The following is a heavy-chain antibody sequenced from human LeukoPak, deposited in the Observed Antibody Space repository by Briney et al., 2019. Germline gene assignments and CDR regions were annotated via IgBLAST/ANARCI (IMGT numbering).Heavy chain of an antibody. CDR2: ISTSSSYI. CDR1: GFTFSSYS. J-gene: IGHJ4*02. V-gene: IGHV3-21*01. Sequence: PGGSLRLSCAASGFTFSSYSMNWVRQAPGKGLEWVSFISTSSSYIYYADSVKGRFTISRDNAKNSLYLQMNSLRAEDTVVYFCARELGLVVPAAPDAFDAWGLGTLVTVSA. CDR3: ARELGLVVPAAPDAFDA. D-gene: IGHD2-2*01.